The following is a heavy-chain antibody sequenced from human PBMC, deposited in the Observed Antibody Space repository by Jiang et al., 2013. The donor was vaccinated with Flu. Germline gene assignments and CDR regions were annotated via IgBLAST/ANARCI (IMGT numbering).Heavy chain of an antibody. D-gene: IGHD3-10*01. CDR1: GGSISSSSYY. CDR3: ARPWVRGAIDY. CDR2: IYYSGST. J-gene: IGHJ4*02. V-gene: IGHV4-39*01. Sequence: LLKPSETLSLTCTVSGGSISSSSYYWGWIRQPPGKGLEWIGSIYYSGSTYYNPSLKSRVTISVDTSKNQFSLKLSSVTAADTAVYYCARPWVRGAIDYWGQGTLVTVSS.